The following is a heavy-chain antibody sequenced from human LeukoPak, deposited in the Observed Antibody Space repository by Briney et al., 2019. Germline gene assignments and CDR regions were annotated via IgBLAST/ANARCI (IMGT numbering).Heavy chain of an antibody. CDR3: ARASYDSSGYYYVLPSLDY. CDR1: GGTFGSYA. V-gene: IGHV1-69*13. D-gene: IGHD3-22*01. CDR2: IIPIFGTA. Sequence: SVRVSCKASGGTFGSYAISWVRQAPGQGLEWMGGIIPIFGTANYAQKFQGRVTITADESTSTAYMELSSLRSEDTAVYYCARASYDSSGYYYVLPSLDYWGQGTLVTVSS. J-gene: IGHJ4*02.